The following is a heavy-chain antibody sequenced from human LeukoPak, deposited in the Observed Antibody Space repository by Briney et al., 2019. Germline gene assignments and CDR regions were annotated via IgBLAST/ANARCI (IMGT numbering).Heavy chain of an antibody. CDR2: IIPILGIA. J-gene: IGHJ6*02. V-gene: IGHV1-69*04. D-gene: IGHD3-10*01. CDR3: AKESYYYGSGSYYYYYDMDV. Sequence: SVKVSCKASGYTFTSYGISWVRQAPGQGLEWMGRIIPILGIANYAQKFQGRVTITADKSTSTAYMELSSLRSEDTAVYYCAKESYYYGSGSYYYYYDMDVWGQGTTVTVSS. CDR1: GYTFTSYG.